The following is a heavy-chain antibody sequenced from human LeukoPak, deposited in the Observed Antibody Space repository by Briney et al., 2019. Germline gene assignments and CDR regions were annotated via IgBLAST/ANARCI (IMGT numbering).Heavy chain of an antibody. CDR3: ATDLLGLAVASFVREIDAFDI. J-gene: IGHJ3*02. Sequence: KSSETLSLTCTVSGGSISSSSYYWGWIRQPPGKGLEWIGSIYYSGSTYYNPSLKNRVTISVDTSKNQFSLKLSSVTAADTAMYYCATDLLGLAVASFVREIDAFDIWGQGTMVTVSS. V-gene: IGHV4-39*07. D-gene: IGHD6-19*01. CDR2: IYYSGST. CDR1: GGSISSSSYY.